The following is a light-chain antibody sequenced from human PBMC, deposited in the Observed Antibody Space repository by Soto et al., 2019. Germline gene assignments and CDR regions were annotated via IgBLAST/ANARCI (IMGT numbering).Light chain of an antibody. CDR3: QQSYSTPYT. CDR2: AAS. J-gene: IGKJ2*01. CDR1: QSISSY. Sequence: DIPMTQSPSSRSASVGDRVTITCRASQSISSYLNWYQQKPGKAPKLLIYAASSLQSGVPSRFSGSGSGTDFTLTISSLQPEDFATYYCQQSYSTPYTFGQGTKLEIK. V-gene: IGKV1-39*01.